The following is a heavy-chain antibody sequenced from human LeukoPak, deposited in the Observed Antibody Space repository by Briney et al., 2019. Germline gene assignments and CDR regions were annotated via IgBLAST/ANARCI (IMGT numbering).Heavy chain of an antibody. V-gene: IGHV3-53*01. CDR2: IYSGGST. Sequence: GGSLRLSCAASGFTFSSYGMHWVRQAPGKGLEWVSVIYSGGSTYYADSVKGRFTISRDNSKNTLFLQMNSLRAEDTAVYYCARDPSSSDAFDIWGQGTMVTVSS. J-gene: IGHJ3*02. CDR3: ARDPSSSDAFDI. CDR1: GFTFSSYG.